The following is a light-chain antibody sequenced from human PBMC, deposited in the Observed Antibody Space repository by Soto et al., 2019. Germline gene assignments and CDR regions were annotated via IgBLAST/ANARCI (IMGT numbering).Light chain of an antibody. V-gene: IGKV3-20*01. CDR3: QQYGNSPRT. J-gene: IGKJ1*01. CDR1: QSVSSSY. CDR2: AAS. Sequence: EIVLTQSPGTLSLSPGEVATLSCRASQSVSSSYLAWYQQKPGQAPRLLIYAASSRATGIPYRFSGSGSGTDFTLTISRLEAEDFAVYYCQQYGNSPRTFCQGTKVEIK.